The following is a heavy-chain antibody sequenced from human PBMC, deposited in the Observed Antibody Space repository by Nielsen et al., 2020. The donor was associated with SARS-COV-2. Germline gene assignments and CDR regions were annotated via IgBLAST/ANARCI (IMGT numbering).Heavy chain of an antibody. Sequence: SLKISCAASGFTFDDYAMHWVRQAPGKGLEWVSGISWNSGSIGYADSVKGRFTISRDNAKNSLYLQMNSRRAEDTALYYCARTYYYDSSGYYFPSYYYYGMDVWGQGTTVTVSS. CDR3: ARTYYYDSSGYYFPSYYYYGMDV. J-gene: IGHJ6*02. CDR1: GFTFDDYA. D-gene: IGHD3-22*01. V-gene: IGHV3-9*01. CDR2: ISWNSGSI.